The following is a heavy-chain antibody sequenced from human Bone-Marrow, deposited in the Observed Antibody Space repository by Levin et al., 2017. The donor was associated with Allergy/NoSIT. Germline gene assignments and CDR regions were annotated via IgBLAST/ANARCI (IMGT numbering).Heavy chain of an antibody. V-gene: IGHV3-30-3*01. CDR1: GFTFSSYA. D-gene: IGHD6-13*01. J-gene: IGHJ4*02. Sequence: GGSLRLSCAASGFTFSSYAMHWVRQAPGKGLEWVAVISYDGSNKYYADSVKGRFTISRDNSKNTLYLQMNSLRAEDTAVYYCGREGVEIAAAGGGGCFVYWGQGTLVTVSS. CDR3: GREGVEIAAAGGGGCFVY. CDR2: ISYDGSNK.